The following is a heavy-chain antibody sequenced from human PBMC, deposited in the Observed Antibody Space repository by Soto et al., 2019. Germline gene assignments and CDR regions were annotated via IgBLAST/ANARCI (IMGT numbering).Heavy chain of an antibody. Sequence: VQLQGSGPGLVKPSQTLSLTCTVSGASVNTGDYYWSYIRQSPGKGLEWLGYIFYSGDTYYNPSLRSRATTPLNTSRTQISLTLTSVTDADTAVYFCVGTGTADDFWGQGTLVTVSS. J-gene: IGHJ1*01. CDR2: IFYSGDT. D-gene: IGHD1-7*01. V-gene: IGHV4-30-4*01. CDR3: VGTGTADDF. CDR1: GASVNTGDYY.